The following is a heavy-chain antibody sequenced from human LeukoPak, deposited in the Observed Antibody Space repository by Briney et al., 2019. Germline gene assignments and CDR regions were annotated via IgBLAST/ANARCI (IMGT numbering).Heavy chain of an antibody. D-gene: IGHD3-22*01. CDR2: ISSSGSTI. J-gene: IGHJ4*02. V-gene: IGHV3-48*04. CDR3: ARVSYDSSGYPFDY. CDR1: GFTFSSYA. Sequence: GGSLRLSCAASGFTFSSYAMSWVRQAPGKGLEWVSYISSSGSTIYYADSVKGRFTISRDNAKNSLYLQMSSLRAEDTAVFYCARVSYDSSGYPFDYWGQGTLVTVSS.